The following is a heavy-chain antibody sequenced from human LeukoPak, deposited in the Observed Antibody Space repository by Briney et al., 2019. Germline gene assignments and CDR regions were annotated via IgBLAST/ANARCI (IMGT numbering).Heavy chain of an antibody. CDR3: ARERGDYCYSTAFDV. V-gene: IGHV3-74*01. J-gene: IGHJ3*01. CDR1: EFTFINHW. Sequence: PGGSLRLSYAASEFTFINHWMYWVRQAPGKGLVWISRINSDGKNTHYADSVKGRFTISRDNAKNTLYLQMNSLRAEDTAVYYCARERGDYCYSTAFDVWGQGTMVTVSS. D-gene: IGHD2-21*02. CDR2: INSDGKNT.